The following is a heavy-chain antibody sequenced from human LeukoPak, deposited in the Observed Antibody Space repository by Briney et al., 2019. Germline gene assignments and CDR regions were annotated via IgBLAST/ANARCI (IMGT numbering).Heavy chain of an antibody. J-gene: IGHJ5*02. CDR3: ARGRSYYYGSGSHRPFDP. CDR1: GGSISSSFYY. CDR2: INHSGST. D-gene: IGHD3-10*01. V-gene: IGHV4-39*07. Sequence: TSETLSLTCTVSGGSISSSFYYWGWIRQPPGKGLEWIGEINHSGSTNYNPSLKSRVTISVDTSKNQFSLKLSSVTAADTAVYYCARGRSYYYGSGSHRPFDPWGQGTLVTVSS.